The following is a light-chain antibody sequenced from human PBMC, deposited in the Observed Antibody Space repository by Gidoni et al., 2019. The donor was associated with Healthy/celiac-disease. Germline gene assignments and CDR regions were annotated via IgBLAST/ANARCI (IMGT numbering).Light chain of an antibody. J-gene: IGKJ1*01. CDR3: QQYNSYSRWT. Sequence: DIQMTQSPSPLSASVGDRVTITCRASQIISSWLAWYQQKPGKAPKRLIYKASSLESGVPSRFSGSGSVTEFTITISSLQPDDFATYYCQQYNSYSRWTFGQGTKVEIK. CDR1: QIISSW. V-gene: IGKV1-5*03. CDR2: KAS.